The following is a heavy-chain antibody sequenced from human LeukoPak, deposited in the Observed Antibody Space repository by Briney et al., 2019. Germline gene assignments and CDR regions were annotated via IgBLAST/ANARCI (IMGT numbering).Heavy chain of an antibody. Sequence: GGSLRLSCAASGFTVITNDMTWVRQAPGKGLEWVSVLYSDGNTKYADSVQGRFTISRDNSKNTLYLEMNSLSPDDAAAYYCARGVEPLAANTLAYWGQGTLVTVSS. CDR1: GFTVITND. CDR3: ARGVEPLAANTLAY. V-gene: IGHV3-53*01. J-gene: IGHJ4*02. D-gene: IGHD1-14*01. CDR2: LYSDGNT.